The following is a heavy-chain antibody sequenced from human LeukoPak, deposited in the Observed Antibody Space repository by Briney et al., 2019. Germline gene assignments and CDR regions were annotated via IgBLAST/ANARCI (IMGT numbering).Heavy chain of an antibody. D-gene: IGHD1-26*01. V-gene: IGHV3-11*04. CDR2: ISSSGSTI. Sequence: GGSLRLSCAASGFTYSDYYMSWVRQAPGKGLEWVSYISSSGSTIYYADSVKGRFTISRDNAKNSLYLQMNSLSAEDTAVYYCARAVKWEPGFDPWGQGTLVTVSS. J-gene: IGHJ5*02. CDR3: ARAVKWEPGFDP. CDR1: GFTYSDYY.